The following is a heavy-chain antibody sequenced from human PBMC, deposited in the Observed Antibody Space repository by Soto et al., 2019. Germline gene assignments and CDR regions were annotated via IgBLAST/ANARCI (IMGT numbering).Heavy chain of an antibody. Sequence: EVQLVETGGGLIQPGGSLRLSCAASGFSISINYMSWVRQAPGKGLEWVSIIHSGGNTDYADSVKGRFTVSRDNSKNTVYLQMNSLRAEDTAIYYCASIAVAEVFDPWGQGTLVTVSS. D-gene: IGHD6-19*01. CDR2: IHSGGNT. J-gene: IGHJ5*02. CDR3: ASIAVAEVFDP. CDR1: GFSISINY. V-gene: IGHV3-53*02.